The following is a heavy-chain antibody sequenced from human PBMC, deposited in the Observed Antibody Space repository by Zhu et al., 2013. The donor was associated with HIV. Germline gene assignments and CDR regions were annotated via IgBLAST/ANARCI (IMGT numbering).Heavy chain of an antibody. J-gene: IGHJ6*02. Sequence: QVQLVQSGAEVKKPGASVKVSCKASGYTFTSYGINLVRQAPGQGLEWMGWISAYNGNTNYAQKLQGRVTMTTDTSTSTAYMELRSLRSDDTAVYYCARDLFSYVATSSMDVWGQGTTGHRLL. CDR2: ISAYNGNT. CDR1: GYTFTSYG. CDR3: ARDLFSYVATSSMDV. D-gene: IGHD5-12*01. V-gene: IGHV1-18*01.